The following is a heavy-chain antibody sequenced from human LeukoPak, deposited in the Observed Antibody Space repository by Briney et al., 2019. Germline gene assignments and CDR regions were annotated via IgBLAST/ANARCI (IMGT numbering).Heavy chain of an antibody. CDR3: AIHYGDSMYYFDY. V-gene: IGHV1-69*13. J-gene: IGHJ4*02. CDR2: IIPIFGTA. CDR1: GYVFSDSA. D-gene: IGHD4-17*01. Sequence: ASVKVSCKTSGYVFSDSAMHWVRQAPGQGLEWMGGIIPIFGTANYAQKFQGRVTITADESTSTAYTELSSLRSEDTAVYYCAIHYGDSMYYFDYWGQGTLVTVSS.